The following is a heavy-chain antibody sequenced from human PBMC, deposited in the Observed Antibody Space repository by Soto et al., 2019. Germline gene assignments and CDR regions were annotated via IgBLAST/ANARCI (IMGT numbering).Heavy chain of an antibody. CDR2: IYYSGST. V-gene: IGHV4-31*03. J-gene: IGHJ4*02. Sequence: SETLSLTCTVSGGSISSGGYYWSWIRQHPGKGLEWIGYIYYSGSTYYNPSLKSRVTISVDTSKNQFSLKLSSVTAADTAVYYCASLCNYYYGSGNLRSVLDYWGQGTLVTVSS. CDR1: GGSISSGGYY. D-gene: IGHD3-10*01. CDR3: ASLCNYYYGSGNLRSVLDY.